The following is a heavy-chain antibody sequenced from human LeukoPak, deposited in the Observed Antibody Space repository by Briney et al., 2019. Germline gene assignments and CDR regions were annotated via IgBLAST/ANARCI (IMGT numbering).Heavy chain of an antibody. CDR1: GFTFDDYA. V-gene: IGHV3-9*03. Sequence: GRSLRLSCAASGFTFDDYAMHWVRQAPGKGLEWVSGISWNSGSIGYADSVKGRFTISRDNATNSLYLQMNSLRAEDMALYYCAKGSRSLTGGNWFDPWGQGTLVTVSS. CDR3: AKGSRSLTGGNWFDP. J-gene: IGHJ5*02. CDR2: ISWNSGSI. D-gene: IGHD3-9*01.